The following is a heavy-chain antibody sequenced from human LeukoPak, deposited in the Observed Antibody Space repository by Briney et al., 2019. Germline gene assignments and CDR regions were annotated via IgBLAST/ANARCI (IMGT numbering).Heavy chain of an antibody. D-gene: IGHD6-13*01. CDR2: ISWDGGST. CDR3: AKVKYTSSWSPYFDY. Sequence: PGGSLRLSCAASGLTFDDYTMHWVRQAPGKGLEWVSLISWDGGSTYYADSVKGRSTISRDNSKNSLYLQMNSLRAEDTALYYCAKVKYTSSWSPYFDYWGQGTLVTVSS. J-gene: IGHJ4*02. CDR1: GLTFDDYT. V-gene: IGHV3-43*01.